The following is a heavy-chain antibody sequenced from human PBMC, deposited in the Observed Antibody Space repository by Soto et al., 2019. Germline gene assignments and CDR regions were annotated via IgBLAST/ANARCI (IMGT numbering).Heavy chain of an antibody. CDR3: ARGLLLGPDS. CDR2: MSGSDSST. Sequence: PCGSLRLSCAASGFTLSNSEMTGARQAPGKGLEWVSGMSGSDSSTYYADSVKGRFTIFRDNSKNTLYLQMNTLRAEDSAIYYCARGLLLGPDSRGQGTLGT. V-gene: IGHV3-23*01. J-gene: IGHJ4*02. D-gene: IGHD2-21*01. CDR1: GFTLSNSE.